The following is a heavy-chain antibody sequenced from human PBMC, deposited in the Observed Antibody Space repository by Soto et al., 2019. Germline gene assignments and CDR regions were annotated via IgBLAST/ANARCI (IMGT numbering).Heavy chain of an antibody. CDR1: GFTFSTYA. J-gene: IGHJ6*02. CDR3: ANGLSGSQYDYYGMDV. D-gene: IGHD1-26*01. CDR2: LSASGATT. Sequence: EVQLLESGGGLVQPGGSLRLSCAASGFTFSTYAMTWVRQAPGKGLKWVSALSASGATTYHADSVKGRFTISRDNAENALYLQMNSLRAEDTGVYYCANGLSGSQYDYYGMDVWGQGTTVTVSS. V-gene: IGHV3-23*01.